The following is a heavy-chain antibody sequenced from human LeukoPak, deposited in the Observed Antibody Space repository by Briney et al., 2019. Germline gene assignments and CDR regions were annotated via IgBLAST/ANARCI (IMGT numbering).Heavy chain of an antibody. CDR2: IYPGDSNT. CDR1: GYSFTSYW. J-gene: IGHJ4*02. D-gene: IGHD3-10*01. Sequence: GESLQFSCQGSGYSFTSYWIGWVRQTRGKGLGWMGIIYPGDSNTSYSPSFQGQVTISADKSISTAYLQWSSLKASDTAMYYCARLCYYGSGKLDYWGQGTLVTVSS. V-gene: IGHV5-51*01. CDR3: ARLCYYGSGKLDY.